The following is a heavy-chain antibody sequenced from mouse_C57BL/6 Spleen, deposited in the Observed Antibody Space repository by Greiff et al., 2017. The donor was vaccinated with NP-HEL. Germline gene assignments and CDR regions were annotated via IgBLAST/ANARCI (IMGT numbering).Heavy chain of an antibody. Sequence: VQLQQSGPELVKPGASVKISCKASGYAFSSSWMNWVKQRPGKGLEWIGRIYPGDGDTNYNGKFKGKATLTADKSSSTAYMQLSSLTSEDSAVYFCARLERYAGFDYWGQGTTLTVSS. CDR1: GYAFSSSW. CDR3: ARLERYAGFDY. D-gene: IGHD2-14*01. V-gene: IGHV1-82*01. CDR2: IYPGDGDT. J-gene: IGHJ2*01.